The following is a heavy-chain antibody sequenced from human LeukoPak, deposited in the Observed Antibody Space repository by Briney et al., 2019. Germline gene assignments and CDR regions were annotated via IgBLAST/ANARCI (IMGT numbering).Heavy chain of an antibody. J-gene: IGHJ4*02. CDR2: IFYSGNT. Sequence: SETLSLTCTVSGGSINYYYWNWIWQPPGKGLEWIGYIFYSGNTKSNPSLKSRVTISVDTSKNQLSLKLSSVTAADAAVYYCARGEITYYYDSSGYYFDYWGQGTLVTVSS. V-gene: IGHV4-59*01. CDR3: ARGEITYYYDSSGYYFDY. D-gene: IGHD3-22*01. CDR1: GGSINYYY.